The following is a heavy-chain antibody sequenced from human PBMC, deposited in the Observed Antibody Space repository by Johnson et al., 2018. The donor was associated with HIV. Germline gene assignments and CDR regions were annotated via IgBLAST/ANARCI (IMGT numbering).Heavy chain of an antibody. J-gene: IGHJ3*02. CDR1: GFIFDDFG. V-gene: IGHV3-20*04. CDR2: INWNGGST. D-gene: IGHD1-26*01. Sequence: VQLVESGGGLVKPGGSLRLSCEGFGFIFDDFGLSWVRQAPGKGLEWVSGINWNGGSTGYADSVRGRCTISRDNGKNSLYMQMNTLRAEDTALYYCARRDSGSLSFDIWGQGTMVTVSS. CDR3: ARRDSGSLSFDI.